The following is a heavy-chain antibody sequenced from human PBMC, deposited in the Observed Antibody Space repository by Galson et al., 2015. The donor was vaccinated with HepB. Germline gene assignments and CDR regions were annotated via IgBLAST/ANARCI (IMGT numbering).Heavy chain of an antibody. V-gene: IGHV3-20*04. CDR1: GFTFDDYG. Sequence: SLRLPCAASGFTFDDYGMSWVRQAPGKGLEWVSGINWNGGSTGYADSVKGRFTISRDNAKNSLYLQMNSLRAEDTALYYCARVVVPRDYYYGMDVWGQGTTVTVSS. CDR3: ARVVVPRDYYYGMDV. D-gene: IGHD2-15*01. CDR2: INWNGGST. J-gene: IGHJ6*02.